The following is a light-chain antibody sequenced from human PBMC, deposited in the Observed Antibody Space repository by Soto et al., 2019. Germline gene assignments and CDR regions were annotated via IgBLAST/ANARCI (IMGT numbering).Light chain of an antibody. CDR3: QQYGSSGT. CDR2: GAS. J-gene: IGKJ1*01. V-gene: IGKV3-20*01. Sequence: EIVLTQSPATLSVSPGERATLSCRASQIVSSYLAWYQQKPGQAPRLLIYGASNRATGIPDRFSGSGSATDFPLTISRLAPEDFAVYYRQQYGSSGTFGQGTKVDIK. CDR1: QIVSSY.